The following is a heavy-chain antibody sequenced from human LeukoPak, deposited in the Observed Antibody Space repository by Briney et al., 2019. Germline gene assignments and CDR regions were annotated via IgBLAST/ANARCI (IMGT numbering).Heavy chain of an antibody. CDR1: GGTFSSYA. V-gene: IGHV1-69*01. Sequence: ASVKVSCKASGGTFSSYAISWVRQAPGQGLEWMGGIIPIFGTANYTQKFQGRVTITADESTSTAYMELSSPRSEDTAVYYCARDRYCSSTSCYYHDAFDIWGQGTMVTVSS. CDR3: ARDRYCSSTSCYYHDAFDI. J-gene: IGHJ3*02. CDR2: IIPIFGTA. D-gene: IGHD2-2*01.